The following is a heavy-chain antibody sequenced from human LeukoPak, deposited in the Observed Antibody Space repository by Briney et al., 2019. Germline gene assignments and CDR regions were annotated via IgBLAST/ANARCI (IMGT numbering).Heavy chain of an antibody. CDR2: TSYDGSNK. Sequence: PGGSLRLSCAASGFTFSSYAMSWVRQAPGKGLEWVAVTSYDGSNKYYAHSVKGRFTISRDNSKNTLYLQMNSLRAEDTAVYSCARGGLWEVSSTTVIDYWGQGTLVTVSS. J-gene: IGHJ4*02. V-gene: IGHV3-30-3*01. CDR1: GFTFSSYA. CDR3: ARGGLWEVSSTTVIDY. D-gene: IGHD1-26*01.